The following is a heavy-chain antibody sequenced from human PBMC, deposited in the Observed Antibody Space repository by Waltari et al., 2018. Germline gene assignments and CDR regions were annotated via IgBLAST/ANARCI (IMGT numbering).Heavy chain of an antibody. CDR1: GFTFSSYA. J-gene: IGHJ3*02. D-gene: IGHD5-18*01. CDR3: AKGIQLWSDGRDAFDI. CDR2: ISGSGGST. V-gene: IGHV3-23*01. Sequence: EVQLLESGGGLVQPGGSLRLSCAASGFTFSSYAMSWVRQAPGKGLDWVSAISGSGGSTYYADSVKGRFTISRDNSKNTLYLQMNSLGAEDTAVYYCAKGIQLWSDGRDAFDIWGQGTMVTVSS.